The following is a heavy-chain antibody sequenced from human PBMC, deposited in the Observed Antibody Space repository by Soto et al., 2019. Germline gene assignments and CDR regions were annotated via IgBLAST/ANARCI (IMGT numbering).Heavy chain of an antibody. J-gene: IGHJ3*02. CDR1: GFTFSSYA. D-gene: IGHD1-26*01. CDR2: ISGSGGST. V-gene: IGHV3-23*01. CDR3: AKDHLIVGANNDAFDI. Sequence: GGSLRLSCAASGFTFSSYAMSWVRQAPGKGLEWVSAISGSGGSTYYADSVKGRFTISRDNSKNTQYLQMNSLRAEDTAVYYCAKDHLIVGANNDAFDIWGQGTMVTVSS.